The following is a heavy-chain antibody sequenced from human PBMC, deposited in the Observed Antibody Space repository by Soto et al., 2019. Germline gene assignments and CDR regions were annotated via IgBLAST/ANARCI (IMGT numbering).Heavy chain of an antibody. Sequence: GGSLRLSCSASEFTFSNYAMHWVRQAPGKGLQWLAVTSYDGNNKYYADSVEGRFTISRDNSKNTVYLQMNSLRFEDTAIYYCAGKYDYVWGNYRPDSWGQGTLVTVSS. V-gene: IGHV3-30*03. CDR2: TSYDGNNK. CDR1: EFTFSNYA. D-gene: IGHD3-16*02. J-gene: IGHJ4*02. CDR3: AGKYDYVWGNYRPDS.